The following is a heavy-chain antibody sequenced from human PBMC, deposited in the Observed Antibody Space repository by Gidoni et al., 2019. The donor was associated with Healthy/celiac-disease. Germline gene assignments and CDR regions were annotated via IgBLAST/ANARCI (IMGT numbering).Heavy chain of an antibody. V-gene: IGHV4-39*07. Sequence: QLQLQESGPRLVKPSETLSLSCPVSGDSVSNPDYYWGWVRRPPGKGLEWIGTVYYRGTTYYNPSLKSRVTILVHTSLNQFSLRLSSVTAADTAIYYCARDIRYSSSWSHFDFWGQGTLATVSP. J-gene: IGHJ4*02. CDR1: GDSVSNPDYY. CDR2: VYYRGTT. D-gene: IGHD6-13*01. CDR3: ARDIRYSSSWSHFDF.